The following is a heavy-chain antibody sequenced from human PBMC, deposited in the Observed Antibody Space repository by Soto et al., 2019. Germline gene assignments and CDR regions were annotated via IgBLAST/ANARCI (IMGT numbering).Heavy chain of an antibody. V-gene: IGHV4-39*01. J-gene: IGHJ4*02. D-gene: IGHD2-21*02. CDR1: GASVRSSRLY. CDR2: IVSSGAM. CDR3: ARQETASGSNYLRPFGH. Sequence: SETLSLTCSVSGASVRSSRLYWGWIRQTPGKGLEWIGSIVSSGAMHPNPSLRSRIDISLDSSQNKLSLDLFSVTAADTSVYYCARQETASGSNYLRPFGHWGQGILVTVSS.